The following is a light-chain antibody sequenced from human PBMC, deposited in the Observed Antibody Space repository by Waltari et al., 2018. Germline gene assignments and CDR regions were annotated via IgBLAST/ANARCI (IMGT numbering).Light chain of an antibody. J-gene: IGLJ3*02. CDR1: SSDVGTYDL. V-gene: IGLV2-23*02. CDR3: CSFADSSASWV. Sequence: QSALTQPASVSGSPGQSITISCTGTSSDVGTYDLVSWYQQHPGKAPKHMIHDVNKRPSGFSPRFSGYKSGNTASLTISGLQAEDEADYYCCSFADSSASWVFGGGTKLTVL. CDR2: DVN.